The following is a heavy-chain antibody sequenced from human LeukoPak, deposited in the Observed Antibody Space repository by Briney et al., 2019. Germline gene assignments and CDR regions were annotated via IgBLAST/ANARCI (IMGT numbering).Heavy chain of an antibody. CDR2: IYYSGST. D-gene: IGHD2-15*01. Sequence: SETLSLTCTVSGGSMSSYYWSWIRQPPGKGLEWIGYIYYSGSTNYNPSLKSRVTIPVDTCKNQFSLKLSSVTAADTAVYYCARDRHISCSGGSCYYYGMDVWGQGTTVTVSS. CDR3: ARDRHISCSGGSCYYYGMDV. J-gene: IGHJ6*02. V-gene: IGHV4-59*01. CDR1: GGSMSSYY.